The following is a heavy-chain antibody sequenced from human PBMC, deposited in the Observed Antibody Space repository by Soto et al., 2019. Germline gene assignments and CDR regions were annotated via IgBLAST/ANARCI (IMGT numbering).Heavy chain of an antibody. D-gene: IGHD6-6*01. Sequence: HGESLKISCKGSGYSFTSYWISWVRQMPGKGLEWMGRIDPSDSYTNYSPSFQGHVTISADKSISTAYLQWSSLKASDTAMYYCARERSIAARRGGMDVWGQGTTVTVSS. CDR2: IDPSDSYT. CDR1: GYSFTSYW. CDR3: ARERSIAARRGGMDV. V-gene: IGHV5-10-1*01. J-gene: IGHJ6*02.